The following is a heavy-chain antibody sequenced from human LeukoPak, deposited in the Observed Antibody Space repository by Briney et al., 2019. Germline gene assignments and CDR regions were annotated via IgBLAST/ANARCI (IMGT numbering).Heavy chain of an antibody. V-gene: IGHV1-46*01. Sequence: ASVKVSCKASGYTFTSYYMHWVRQAPGQGLKWMGIINPSGGSTSYAQKFQGRVTMTRDTSTSTAYMELSSLRSEDTAVYYCGGQSTYYMDVWGKGTTVTVSS. CDR2: INPSGGST. J-gene: IGHJ6*03. CDR1: GYTFTSYY. CDR3: GGQSTYYMDV. D-gene: IGHD4-11*01.